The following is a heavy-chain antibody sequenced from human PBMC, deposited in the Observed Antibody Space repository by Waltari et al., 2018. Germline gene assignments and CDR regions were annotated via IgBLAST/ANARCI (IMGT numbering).Heavy chain of an antibody. CDR3: AAGFGRDKFDP. CDR1: GFTLRPYD. Sequence: EVQLLESGGGLVQPGGSLRLSCAASGFTLRPYDMTCVRQDPGKGLEWVSAISSGGERTYYTDDGEGRFSLSRDNSKNTLDLQMNSLRVEDTAVYYCAAGFGRDKFDPWGQGTLVTVSS. CDR2: ISSGGERT. V-gene: IGHV3-23*01. J-gene: IGHJ5*02. D-gene: IGHD3-16*01.